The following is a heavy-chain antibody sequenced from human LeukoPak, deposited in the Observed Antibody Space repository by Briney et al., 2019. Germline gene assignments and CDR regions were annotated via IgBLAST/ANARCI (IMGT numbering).Heavy chain of an antibody. CDR3: ARAGLYCSSTSCFYYYYYGMDV. CDR2: ISDSGNT. V-gene: IGHV4-39*07. D-gene: IGHD2-2*01. J-gene: IGHJ6*02. Sequence: PSETLSLTCTVSDDSISTSSHYWGWIRQPPGKGLEWIGSISDSGNTYYNPSLKTRVTISVDTSEIQFSLKLTSVTAADTAVYYCARAGLYCSSTSCFYYYYYGMDVWGQGTTVTVSS. CDR1: DDSISTSSHY.